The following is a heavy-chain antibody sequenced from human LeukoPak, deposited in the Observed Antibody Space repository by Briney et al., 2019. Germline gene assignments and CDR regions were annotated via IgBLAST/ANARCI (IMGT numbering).Heavy chain of an antibody. CDR1: GGSFSGYY. Sequence: AETLSLTCAVYGGSFSGYYWSWIRQPPGKGLEWIGEINHSGSTNYNPSLKSRVTISVDTSKNQFSLKLSSVTAADTAVYYCASWTSDAFDIWGQGTMVTVSS. CDR3: ASWTSDAFDI. CDR2: INHSGST. V-gene: IGHV4-34*01. J-gene: IGHJ3*02. D-gene: IGHD1-1*01.